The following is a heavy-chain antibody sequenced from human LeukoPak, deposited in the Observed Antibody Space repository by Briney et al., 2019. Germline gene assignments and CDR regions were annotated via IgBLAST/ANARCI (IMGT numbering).Heavy chain of an antibody. CDR1: GFTFSSYS. D-gene: IGHD5-18*01. V-gene: IGHV3-48*01. Sequence: PGGSLRLSCAASGFTFSSYSMNWVRQAPGKGLEWVSYISSSSSTIYYADSVKGRFTISRDNAKNSLYLQMNSLRAEDTAVYYCAKDLYSYGWNFDYWGQGTLVTVSS. CDR2: ISSSSSTI. CDR3: AKDLYSYGWNFDY. J-gene: IGHJ4*02.